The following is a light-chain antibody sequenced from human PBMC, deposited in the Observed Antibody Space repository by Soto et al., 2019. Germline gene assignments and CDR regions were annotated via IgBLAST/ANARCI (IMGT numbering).Light chain of an antibody. CDR3: CSYAGSYYV. V-gene: IGLV2-11*01. CDR1: SSDVGGYNY. J-gene: IGLJ1*01. Sequence: QSALTQPRSVSGSPGQSVTISCTGTSSDVGGYNYVSWYQQHPGKAPKLMIYDVSKRPSGVPDRFSGSKSGNMASLTTSGLQAEDEADYYCCSYAGSYYVFGTGTKLTVL. CDR2: DVS.